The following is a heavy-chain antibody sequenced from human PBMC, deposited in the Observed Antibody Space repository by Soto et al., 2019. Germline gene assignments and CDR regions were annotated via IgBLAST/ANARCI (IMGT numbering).Heavy chain of an antibody. CDR3: ARTPVVPAVLNGGSFDY. V-gene: IGHV1-69*01. CDR1: GGTFSSYA. CDR2: IIPIFGTA. D-gene: IGHD2-2*01. J-gene: IGHJ4*02. Sequence: QVQLVQSGAEVKKPGSSVKVSCKASGGTFSSYAISWVRQAPGQGLEWVGGIIPIFGTANYAQKFQGRVTITADESTSTAYMEPSSLRSEDTAVYYCARTPVVPAVLNGGSFDYWGQGTLVTVSS.